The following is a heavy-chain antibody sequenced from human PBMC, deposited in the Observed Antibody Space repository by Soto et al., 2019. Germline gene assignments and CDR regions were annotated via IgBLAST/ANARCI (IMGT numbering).Heavy chain of an antibody. CDR1: GSTFPSSY. Sequence: ASVQDYFTASGSTFPSSYMDWVRQAPGQGLEWMGIINPSGGSTSYAQKFQGRVTMTRDTSTSTVYMELSSLRSEDTAVYYCARANYDILTGYRPYYYYGMDVWGQGTTVTVSS. CDR2: INPSGGST. J-gene: IGHJ6*02. CDR3: ARANYDILTGYRPYYYYGMDV. V-gene: IGHV1-46*01. D-gene: IGHD3-9*01.